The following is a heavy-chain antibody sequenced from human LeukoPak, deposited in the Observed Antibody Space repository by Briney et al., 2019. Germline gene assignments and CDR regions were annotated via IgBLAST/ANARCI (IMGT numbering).Heavy chain of an antibody. Sequence: PGGSLRLSCTASGFSFRSYSLNWVRQSPGKGLEWISYIGGGGDAIYYAESVRGRFTISRDNARNSVYLQVNSLRVEDTAVYYCVRGGQGRDDYFDYWGQGTLVTVSP. CDR2: IGGGGDAI. CDR1: GFSFRSYS. J-gene: IGHJ4*02. V-gene: IGHV3-48*04. CDR3: VRGGQGRDDYFDY.